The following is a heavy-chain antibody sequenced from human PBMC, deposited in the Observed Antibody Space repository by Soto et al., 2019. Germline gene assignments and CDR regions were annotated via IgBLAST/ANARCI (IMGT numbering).Heavy chain of an antibody. CDR3: ARATWVWLPENWFDP. D-gene: IGHD6-19*01. J-gene: IGHJ5*02. V-gene: IGHV4-59*01. Sequence: SETLSLTCTVSGGSISSYYLSWIRQPPGKGLEWIGYIYYSGSTNYNPSLKSRVTISVDTSKNQFSLKLSSVTAADTAVYYCARATWVWLPENWFDPWGQGTLVTVSS. CDR2: IYYSGST. CDR1: GGSISSYY.